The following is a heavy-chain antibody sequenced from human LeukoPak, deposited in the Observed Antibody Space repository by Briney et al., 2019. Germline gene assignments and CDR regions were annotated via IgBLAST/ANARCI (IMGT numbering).Heavy chain of an antibody. D-gene: IGHD6-19*01. CDR2: ISGSGGST. J-gene: IGHJ4*02. V-gene: IGHV3-23*01. CDR3: AKGKDDSSGWYFFY. CDR1: GFTFSSYA. Sequence: GGSLRLSCAASGFTFSSYAMNWVRQAPGEGLGWVSAISGSGGSTYYADSVKGRFTISRDNSKNTLYLQMNSLRAEDTAVYYRAKGKDDSSGWYFFYWGQGTLVTVSS.